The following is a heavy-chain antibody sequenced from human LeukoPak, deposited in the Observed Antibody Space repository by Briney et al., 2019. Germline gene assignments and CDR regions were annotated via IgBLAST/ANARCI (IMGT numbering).Heavy chain of an antibody. CDR2: IYYSGST. CDR1: GGSISSGDYY. V-gene: IGHV4-30-4*08. J-gene: IGHJ4*02. D-gene: IGHD3-3*01. CDR3: ASSIFGVVNFDY. Sequence: PSQTLPLTCTVSGGSISSGDYYWSWIRQPPGKGLEWIGYIYYSGSTYYNPSLKSRVTISVDTSKNQFSLKLSSVTAADTAVYYCASSIFGVVNFDYWGQGTLVTVSS.